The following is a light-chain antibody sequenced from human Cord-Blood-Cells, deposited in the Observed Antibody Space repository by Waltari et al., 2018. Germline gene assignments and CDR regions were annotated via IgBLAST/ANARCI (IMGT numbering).Light chain of an antibody. CDR1: QSVSSY. V-gene: IGKV3-11*01. CDR2: DAS. Sequence: IVLTQSPATLSLSPGERPTLSCRDSQSVSSYLAWYQQKPGQAPRLLIYDASNRATGIPARFSGSGSGTDFTLTISSLEPEDFAVYYCQQRSNWPITFGQGTRLEIK. J-gene: IGKJ5*01. CDR3: QQRSNWPIT.